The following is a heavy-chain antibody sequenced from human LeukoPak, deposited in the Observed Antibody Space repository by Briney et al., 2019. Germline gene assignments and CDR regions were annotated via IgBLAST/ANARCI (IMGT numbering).Heavy chain of an antibody. J-gene: IGHJ6*03. CDR2: IYYSGST. Sequence: SETLSLTCTVSGGSISSSSHYWGWIRQSPGKGLEWIATIYYSGSTYYNPSLKSRVTISVDTSKNRFSLELSSVTAADTAVYCARQVFVVLPFSYYYYYMDVWGKGTTVIVSS. CDR3: ARQVFVVLPFSYYYYYMDV. CDR1: GGSISSSSHY. V-gene: IGHV4-39*01. D-gene: IGHD2-2*01.